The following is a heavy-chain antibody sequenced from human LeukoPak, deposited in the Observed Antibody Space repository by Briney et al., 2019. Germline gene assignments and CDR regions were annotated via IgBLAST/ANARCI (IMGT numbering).Heavy chain of an antibody. CDR3: ARSVGSWDPFDY. CDR1: GGTFSSYA. D-gene: IGHD6-13*01. J-gene: IGHJ4*02. Sequence: SVTVSCKASGGTFSSYAISWVRQAPGQGLEWMGGIIPIFGTANYAQKFQGRVTITADESTSTAYMELSSLRSEDTAVYYCARSVGSWDPFDYWGQGTLVTVSS. V-gene: IGHV1-69*01. CDR2: IIPIFGTA.